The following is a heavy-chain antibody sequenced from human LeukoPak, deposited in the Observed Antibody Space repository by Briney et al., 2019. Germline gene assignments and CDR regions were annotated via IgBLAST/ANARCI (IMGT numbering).Heavy chain of an antibody. D-gene: IGHD4-17*01. CDR3: AKSSDYGDYEEN. Sequence: QSGGSLRLSCAASGFTFSSYGMHWVRQAPGKGLEWVAVISYDGSNKYYADSVKGRFTISRDNSKNTLYLQMNSLRAEDTAVYYCAKSSDYGDYEENWGQGTLVTVSS. V-gene: IGHV3-30*18. CDR2: ISYDGSNK. J-gene: IGHJ4*02. CDR1: GFTFSSYG.